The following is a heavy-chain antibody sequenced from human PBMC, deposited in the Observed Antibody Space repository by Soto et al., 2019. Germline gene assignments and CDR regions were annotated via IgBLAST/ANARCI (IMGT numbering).Heavy chain of an antibody. Sequence: SETLSLTCTVSGGSISSSSYYWGWIRQPPGKGLEWIGSIYYSGSTYYNPSLKSRVTISVDTSKNQFSLKLSSVTAADTAVYYCARHKVFCIVATITPPDYWGQGTLVTVSS. J-gene: IGHJ4*02. CDR2: IYYSGST. D-gene: IGHD5-12*01. CDR3: ARHKVFCIVATITPPDY. CDR1: GGSISSSSYY. V-gene: IGHV4-39*01.